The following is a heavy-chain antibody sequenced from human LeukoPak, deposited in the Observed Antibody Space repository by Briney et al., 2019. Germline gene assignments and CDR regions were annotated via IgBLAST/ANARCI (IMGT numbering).Heavy chain of an antibody. Sequence: GESLKISCKGSGYSFTNYWISWVRQMPGKGLEWMGIIYPSDSDTTYSPSFQGQVTISADKSISTAYLQWSSLKASDTAMYYCARALAIAGPMYYFDYWGQGILVTVSS. D-gene: IGHD6-13*01. CDR1: GYSFTNYW. J-gene: IGHJ4*02. CDR3: ARALAIAGPMYYFDY. V-gene: IGHV5-51*01. CDR2: IYPSDSDT.